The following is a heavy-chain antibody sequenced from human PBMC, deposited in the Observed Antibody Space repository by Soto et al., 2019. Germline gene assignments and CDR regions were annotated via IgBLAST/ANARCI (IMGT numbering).Heavy chain of an antibody. D-gene: IGHD2-15*01. CDR2: LWSAGLT. CDR3: VRELPPDP. CDR1: GFTVSSNY. V-gene: IGHV3-53*01. Sequence: EVQVVESGGGLIQPGGSLRLSCGASGFTVSSNYMTWVRQAPGKGLEWVSILWSAGLTYYADSVKGRFTISRDNSKNTLYLQLTSLKAEHSAVYYCVRELPPDPLGQGTLVTVSS. J-gene: IGHJ5*02.